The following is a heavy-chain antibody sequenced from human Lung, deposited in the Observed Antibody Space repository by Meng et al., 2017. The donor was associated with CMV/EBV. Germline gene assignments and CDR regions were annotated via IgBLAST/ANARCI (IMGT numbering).Heavy chain of an antibody. D-gene: IGHD5-12*01. CDR2: INHSGST. V-gene: IGHV4-34*01. CDR3: ARGGRGYSGLLSNAY. CDR1: GGSFSGYY. J-gene: IGHJ4*02. Sequence: LXCAVYGGSFSGYYWSWIRQPPGKGLEWIGEINHSGSTNYNPSIKSRVTISVDTSKNQFSLKLSSVTAADTAVYSCARGGRGYSGLLSNAYWAKGTLVTVSS.